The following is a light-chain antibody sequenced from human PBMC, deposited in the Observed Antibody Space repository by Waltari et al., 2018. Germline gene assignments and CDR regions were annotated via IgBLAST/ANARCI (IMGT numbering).Light chain of an antibody. Sequence: QSALTQPASVSGSPGQSITISCTGTSSDIGDYIVSWYQQRPGKAPKLVFYEVGSRPPGVSHRFPGSKSGNTASLTISGLQAEDEADYYCAAWDDSLRGGVFGTGTRVTVL. V-gene: IGLV2-14*01. J-gene: IGLJ1*01. CDR1: SSDIGDYI. CDR3: AAWDDSLRGGV. CDR2: EVG.